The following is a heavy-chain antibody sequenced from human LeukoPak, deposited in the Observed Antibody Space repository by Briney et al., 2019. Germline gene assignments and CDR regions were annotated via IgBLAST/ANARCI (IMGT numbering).Heavy chain of an antibody. J-gene: IGHJ4*02. CDR2: ISGSGGST. CDR3: ARHSPRGKNGVPAAIDFDY. V-gene: IGHV3-23*01. Sequence: GGSLRLSCAASGFTFSSYAMSWVRQAPGKGLEWVSAISGSGGSTYFADSVKGRFTISRDNSKNTLYLQMNSLRGEDTAVYYCARHSPRGKNGVPAAIDFDYWGQGTLVTVSS. CDR1: GFTFSSYA. D-gene: IGHD2-2*01.